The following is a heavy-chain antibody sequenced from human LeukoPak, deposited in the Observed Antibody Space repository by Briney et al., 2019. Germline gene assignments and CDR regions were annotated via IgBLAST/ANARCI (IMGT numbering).Heavy chain of an antibody. CDR1: GFSFSSYW. CDR2: IKEDGSEE. J-gene: IGHJ4*02. CDR3: ARQTTVATRDLFDY. D-gene: IGHD4-23*01. Sequence: GGSLRLSCAASGFSFSSYWMSWGRQAPGKGLEWVASIKEDGSEEYYVDSVRGRFTISRDDAKNSLYLQMNRLRAEDTAVYYCARQTTVATRDLFDYWGQGTLVTVSS. V-gene: IGHV3-7*01.